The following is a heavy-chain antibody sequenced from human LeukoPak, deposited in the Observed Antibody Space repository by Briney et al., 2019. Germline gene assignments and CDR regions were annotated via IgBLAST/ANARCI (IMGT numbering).Heavy chain of an antibody. CDR1: GFTFDDYG. J-gene: IGHJ4*02. CDR3: ARGRLPNEGLFDY. CDR2: INWNGGST. D-gene: IGHD5-12*01. Sequence: GGSLRLSCAASGFTFDDYGMSWVRQASGKGLEWVSGINWNGGSTGYADSVKGRFTISRDNAQNSLYLQMNSLRAEDTALYYCARGRLPNEGLFDYWGQGTLVTVSS. V-gene: IGHV3-20*04.